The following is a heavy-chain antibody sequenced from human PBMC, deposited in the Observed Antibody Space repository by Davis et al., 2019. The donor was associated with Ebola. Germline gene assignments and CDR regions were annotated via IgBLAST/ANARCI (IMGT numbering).Heavy chain of an antibody. J-gene: IGHJ4*02. V-gene: IGHV1-46*01. Sequence: AASVKVSCKASGYTFTSHYMHWVRQAPGQGLEWMGIINPSGGSTSYAQKFQGRVTMTRDTSTSTVHMELSSLISGDTAMYYCAREGSGWHGGLDSWGQGTLVTVSS. CDR1: GYTFTSHY. CDR2: INPSGGST. CDR3: AREGSGWHGGLDS. D-gene: IGHD6-19*01.